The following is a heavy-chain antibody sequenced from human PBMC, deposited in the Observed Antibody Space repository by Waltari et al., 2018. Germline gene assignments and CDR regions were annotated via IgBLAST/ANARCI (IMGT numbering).Heavy chain of an antibody. CDR2: ISSSGSTI. V-gene: IGHV3-48*04. D-gene: IGHD3-10*01. J-gene: IGHJ6*02. Sequence: EVQLVESGGGLVQPGGSLRLYCADSGFTFSSYAMHWVRQAPGKGLEWVSYISSSGSTIYYADSVKGRFTISRDNAKNSLFLQMNIVRAEDTAVYYCARGVGSYYYYYGMDVWGQGTTVTVSS. CDR1: GFTFSSYA. CDR3: ARGVGSYYYYYGMDV.